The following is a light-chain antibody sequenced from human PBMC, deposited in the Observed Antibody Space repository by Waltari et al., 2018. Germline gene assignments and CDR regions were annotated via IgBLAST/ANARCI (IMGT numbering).Light chain of an antibody. CDR2: YDN. Sequence: SYVLTQPPSVSVAPGETARITCGGNNIESKSVHWYRQRQGQAPVVVISYDNDRAAGIPGRFSGSNSGNTATLTISRVEAGDEADYYCQVWDANTDPGVFGTGTEVTVL. CDR1: NIESKS. J-gene: IGLJ1*01. V-gene: IGLV3-21*01. CDR3: QVWDANTDPGV.